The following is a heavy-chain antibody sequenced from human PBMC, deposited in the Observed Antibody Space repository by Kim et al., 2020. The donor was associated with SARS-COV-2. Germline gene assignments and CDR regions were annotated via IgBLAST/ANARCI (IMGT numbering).Heavy chain of an antibody. CDR1: GVSITHGNFY. CDR3: ARPNEKWLLTSFET. Sequence: SETLSLTCSVSGVSITHGNFYWGWVRQPPGKGLEWVGTIYHTGTTYYNPSLHSRLTLSVDTSRNTFSMNLTSVTAADTAFYYCARPNEKWLLTSFETWGQGIQVTVSS. D-gene: IGHD2-8*01. V-gene: IGHV4-39*02. CDR2: IYHTGTT. J-gene: IGHJ1*01.